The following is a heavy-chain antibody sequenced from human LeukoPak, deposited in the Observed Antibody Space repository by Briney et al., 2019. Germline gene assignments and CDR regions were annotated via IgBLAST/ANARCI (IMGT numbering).Heavy chain of an antibody. J-gene: IGHJ2*01. D-gene: IGHD3-22*01. Sequence: SKTLSLTCIVSGGSMRNYYWSWIRQSPGKGLEWIAHMYYSGSSVDNPSLKSRVTISVDTSKNQFSLKLRSVTAADTAVYYCARGDRYWYIDLWGRGTLVTVSS. CDR2: MYYSGSS. V-gene: IGHV4-59*01. CDR3: ARGDRYWYIDL. CDR1: GGSMRNYY.